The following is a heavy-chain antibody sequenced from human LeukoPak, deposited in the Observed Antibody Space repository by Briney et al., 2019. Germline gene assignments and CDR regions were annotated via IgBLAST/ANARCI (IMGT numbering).Heavy chain of an antibody. Sequence: ASVKVSCRSSEYTFTDYYIHWVRQAPGQGLEWMGWINAKTGGTNYAQKFQGWVTMTRDTSISTAYMEVSRLRSDDMAVYYCARDRVTFLRFLEWPSGAFDIWGQGTMVTVSS. CDR3: ARDRVTFLRFLEWPSGAFDI. D-gene: IGHD3-3*01. J-gene: IGHJ3*02. CDR2: INAKTGGT. V-gene: IGHV1-2*04. CDR1: EYTFTDYY.